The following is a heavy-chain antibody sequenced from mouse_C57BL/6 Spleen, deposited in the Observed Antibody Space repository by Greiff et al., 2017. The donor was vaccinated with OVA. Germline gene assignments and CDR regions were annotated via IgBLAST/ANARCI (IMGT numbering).Heavy chain of an antibody. D-gene: IGHD2-3*01. J-gene: IGHJ2*01. Sequence: VQLQQPGAELVRPGSSVKLSCKASGYTFTSYWMDWVKQRPGQGLEWIGNIYPSDSETHYNQKFKDKATLTVDKSSSTAYMQLSSLTSEGSAVYYCARRDGYHYFDYWGQGTTLTVSS. V-gene: IGHV1-61*01. CDR2: IYPSDSET. CDR1: GYTFTSYW. CDR3: ARRDGYHYFDY.